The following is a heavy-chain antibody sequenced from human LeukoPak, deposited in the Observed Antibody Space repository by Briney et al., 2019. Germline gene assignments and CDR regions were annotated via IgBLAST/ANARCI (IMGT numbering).Heavy chain of an antibody. CDR3: ARDVRFLEWLPADNWFDP. D-gene: IGHD3-3*01. CDR1: GYTFTSYG. Sequence: GASVKVSCKASGYTFTSYGISWVRQAPGQGLEWMGWISAYNGNTNYAQKLQGRVTMTTDTSTSTAYMELRSLRSDDTAVYYCARDVRFLEWLPADNWFDPWGQGTLVTVSS. J-gene: IGHJ5*02. V-gene: IGHV1-18*01. CDR2: ISAYNGNT.